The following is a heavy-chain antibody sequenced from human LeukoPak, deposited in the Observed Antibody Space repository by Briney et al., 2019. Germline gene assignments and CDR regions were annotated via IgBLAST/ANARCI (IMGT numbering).Heavy chain of an antibody. CDR3: ARERQGVRGVILSD. CDR2: IYPADSDT. D-gene: IGHD3-10*01. V-gene: IGHV5-51*01. Sequence: RGESLKISCKGSGYIFTNYWIGWVRQLPGKGLEWMGNIYPADSDTRYSPSFQGQVTISADKSISTAYLQWSSLKASDTAMYYCARERQGVRGVILSDWGQGTLVSVSS. J-gene: IGHJ4*02. CDR1: GYIFTNYW.